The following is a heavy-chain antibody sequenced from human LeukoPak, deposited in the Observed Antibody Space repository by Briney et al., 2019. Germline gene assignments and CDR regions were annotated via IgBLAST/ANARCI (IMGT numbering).Heavy chain of an antibody. D-gene: IGHD3-3*01. V-gene: IGHV4-39*07. CDR2: IYYSGST. Sequence: SETLSLTCTVSGGSISSSSYYWGWIRQPPGKGLEWIGSIYYSGSTYYNPSPKSRVTISVDTSKNQFSLKLSSVTAADTAVYYCARGGGLRFLEWNELGDYLFDYWGQGTLVTVSS. CDR3: ARGGGLRFLEWNELGDYLFDY. CDR1: GGSISSSSYY. J-gene: IGHJ4*02.